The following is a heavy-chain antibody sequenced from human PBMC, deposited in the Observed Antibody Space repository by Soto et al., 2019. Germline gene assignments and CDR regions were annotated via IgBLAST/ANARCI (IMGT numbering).Heavy chain of an antibody. CDR3: ARDPFYGDYPYYFDY. Sequence: QVQLVESGGGVVQPGRSLRLSCAASGFTFSSYGMHWVRQAPGKGLEWVAVIWYDGSNKYHADSVKGRFTISRDNSKNTLYLQMNSLRAEDTAVYYCARDPFYGDYPYYFDYWGQGTLVTVSS. CDR1: GFTFSSYG. V-gene: IGHV3-33*01. D-gene: IGHD4-17*01. J-gene: IGHJ4*02. CDR2: IWYDGSNK.